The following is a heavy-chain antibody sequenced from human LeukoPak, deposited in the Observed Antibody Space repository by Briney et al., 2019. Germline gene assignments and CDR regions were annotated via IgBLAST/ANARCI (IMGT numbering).Heavy chain of an antibody. J-gene: IGHJ4*02. CDR1: GFTFSSYG. CDR2: ISYDGSNK. V-gene: IGHV3-30*18. CDR3: AKEHYYDSSGYYPSFDY. D-gene: IGHD3-22*01. Sequence: GGSLRLSCAASGFTFSSYGMHWVRQAPGKGLEGVAVISYDGSNKYYADSVKGRFTISRDNSKNTLYLQMNSLRAEDTAVYYCAKEHYYDSSGYYPSFDYWGQGTLVTVSS.